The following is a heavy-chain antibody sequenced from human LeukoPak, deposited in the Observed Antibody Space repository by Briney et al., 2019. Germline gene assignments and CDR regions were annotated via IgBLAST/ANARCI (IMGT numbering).Heavy chain of an antibody. Sequence: ASVKVSCKASGGTFSSYAISWVRQAPGQGLEWMGIINPSGGSTSYAQKFQGRVTMTRDTSTSTVYMELSSLRSEDTAVYYCARGTYSGYDYWGQGTLVTVSS. V-gene: IGHV1-46*01. J-gene: IGHJ4*02. CDR1: GGTFSSYA. D-gene: IGHD5-12*01. CDR3: ARGTYSGYDY. CDR2: INPSGGST.